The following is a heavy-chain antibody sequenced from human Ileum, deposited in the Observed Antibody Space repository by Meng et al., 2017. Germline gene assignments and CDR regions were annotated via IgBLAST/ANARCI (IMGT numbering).Heavy chain of an antibody. V-gene: IGHV4-4*02. D-gene: IGHD1-7*01. Sequence: QGPWQESGPGLVKPSGTRSLTCAVSGGSISSSNWWSWVRQPPGKGLEWIGEIYHSGSTNYNPSLKSRVTISVDKSKNQFSLKLSSVTAADTAVYYCASLRYNWNYSADYWGQGTLVTVSS. CDR3: ASLRYNWNYSADY. J-gene: IGHJ4*02. CDR1: GGSISSSNW. CDR2: IYHSGST.